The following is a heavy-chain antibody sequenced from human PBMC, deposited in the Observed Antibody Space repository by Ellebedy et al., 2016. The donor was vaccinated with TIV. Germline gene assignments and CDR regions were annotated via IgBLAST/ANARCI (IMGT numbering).Heavy chain of an antibody. V-gene: IGHV3-23*01. D-gene: IGHD6-19*01. Sequence: GGSLRLSCAASEFTFSSYAMSWVRQAPGKGLEWVSAISASGGSTYNADSVKGRFTISRDNSKNTLYLHMSNLRVEDTAVYFCAKDRPNGLTVAGTRAEYWGQGALVTVSS. CDR2: ISASGGST. CDR1: EFTFSSYA. J-gene: IGHJ4*02. CDR3: AKDRPNGLTVAGTRAEY.